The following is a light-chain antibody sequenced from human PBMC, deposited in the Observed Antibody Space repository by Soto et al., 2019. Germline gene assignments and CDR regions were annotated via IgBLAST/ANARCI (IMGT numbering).Light chain of an antibody. CDR3: QQYGSSPMT. Sequence: EIVLTHSPGTLSLSPVERATLSFSSSQSVSSSYLAWYQQKPGQAPRLLIYGASSRATGIPDRFSGSGSGTDFTLTISRLEPEDFAVYYCQQYGSSPMTFGQGTRLEIK. CDR1: QSVSSSY. CDR2: GAS. V-gene: IGKV3-20*01. J-gene: IGKJ5*01.